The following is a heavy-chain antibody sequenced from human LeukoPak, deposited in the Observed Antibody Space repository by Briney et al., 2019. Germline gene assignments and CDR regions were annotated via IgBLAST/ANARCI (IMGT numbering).Heavy chain of an antibody. CDR3: ARDLKRGYSSGRYSWGTGSSNDY. D-gene: IGHD6-19*01. J-gene: IGHJ4*02. CDR1: GGTFSSYA. Sequence: ASVKVSCKASGGTFSSYAISWVRHAPGQGVEWMAGIIPIFGTANYAQKFQGRVTITADKSTSTAYMELSSLRSDDTAVYYCARDLKRGYSSGRYSWGTGSSNDYWGQGTLVTVSS. CDR2: IIPIFGTA. V-gene: IGHV1-69*06.